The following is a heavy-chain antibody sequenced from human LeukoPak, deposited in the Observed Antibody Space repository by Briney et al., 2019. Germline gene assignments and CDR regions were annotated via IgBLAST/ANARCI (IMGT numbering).Heavy chain of an antibody. Sequence: GGSLRLSCAASGFTFSSYAMSWVRQAPGKGLEWVSAISGSGGSTYYADSVKGRFTISRDNSKNTLYLQMNSLRAEDTAVYYCAKGGHSSGYSSYFDYWGQGTLVTVSS. J-gene: IGHJ4*02. CDR3: AKGGHSSGYSSYFDY. V-gene: IGHV3-23*01. D-gene: IGHD3-22*01. CDR1: GFTFSSYA. CDR2: ISGSGGST.